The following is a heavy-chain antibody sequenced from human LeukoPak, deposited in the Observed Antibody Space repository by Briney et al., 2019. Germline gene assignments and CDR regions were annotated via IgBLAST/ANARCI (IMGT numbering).Heavy chain of an antibody. CDR1: GFTFSSYA. D-gene: IGHD3-10*01. J-gene: IGHJ4*02. Sequence: GGSLTLSCAASGFTFSSYAMSWVRQAPGKGLEWVSAISGSGGSTYYADSVKGRFTISRDNSKNTLYLQMNSLRAEDTAVYYCAKYGFGEFHFDYWGQGTLVTVSS. V-gene: IGHV3-23*01. CDR3: AKYGFGEFHFDY. CDR2: ISGSGGST.